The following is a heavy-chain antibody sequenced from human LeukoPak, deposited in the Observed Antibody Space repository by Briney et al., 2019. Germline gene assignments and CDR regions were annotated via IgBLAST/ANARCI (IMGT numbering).Heavy chain of an antibody. CDR3: AKDAQRGFDYSNSLEY. D-gene: IGHD4-11*01. Sequence: PGGSLRLSCAASGFTFTSYAMGWVRQAPGKGLEWVSHITSSGGSTYYADSVKGRFTISRDNFKKTVYLQMDSLRVEDTAVYYCAKDAQRGFDYSNSLEYWGQGTLVTVSS. V-gene: IGHV3-23*01. CDR2: ITSSGGST. CDR1: GFTFTSYA. J-gene: IGHJ4*02.